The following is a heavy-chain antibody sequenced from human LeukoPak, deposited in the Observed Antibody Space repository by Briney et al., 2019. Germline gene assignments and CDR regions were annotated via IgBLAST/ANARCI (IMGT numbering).Heavy chain of an antibody. V-gene: IGHV1-69*05. CDR3: ARDGYSSGWYVRGFDY. Sequence: SVKVSCXASGGTFSSYAISWVRQAPGQGLEWMGRIIPIFGTANYAQKFQGRVTITTDEPTSTAYMELSSLRSEDTAVYYCARDGYSSGWYVRGFDYWGQGTLVTVSS. CDR2: IIPIFGTA. CDR1: GGTFSSYA. D-gene: IGHD6-19*01. J-gene: IGHJ4*02.